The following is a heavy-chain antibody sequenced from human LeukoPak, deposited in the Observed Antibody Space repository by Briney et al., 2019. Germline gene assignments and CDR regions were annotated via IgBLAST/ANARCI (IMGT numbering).Heavy chain of an antibody. Sequence: GGSLRLSCAASGFTFSDYWMSWVRQAPGKGLEWVSGITNSGGITHYADSVKGRFTISRDNSKNTLYLQMNSLRAEDAAVYYCAKGVPGTGAFDLWGQGTMVTVSS. D-gene: IGHD6-19*01. CDR2: ITNSGGIT. V-gene: IGHV3-23*05. CDR3: AKGVPGTGAFDL. CDR1: GFTFSDYW. J-gene: IGHJ3*01.